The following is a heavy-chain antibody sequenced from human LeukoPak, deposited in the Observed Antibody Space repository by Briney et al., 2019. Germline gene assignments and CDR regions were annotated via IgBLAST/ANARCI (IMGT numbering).Heavy chain of an antibody. J-gene: IGHJ4*02. CDR1: GGSISSSNW. Sequence: PSETLSLTCAVSGGSISSSNWWSWVRQPPGKGLEWIGEIYHSGSTSYNPSLKSRVTISVDKSKNQFSPNLSSVTAADTAVYYCATDPGFDYGDYGWFDYWGQGTLVTVSS. V-gene: IGHV4-4*02. CDR3: ATDPGFDYGDYGWFDY. D-gene: IGHD4-17*01. CDR2: IYHSGST.